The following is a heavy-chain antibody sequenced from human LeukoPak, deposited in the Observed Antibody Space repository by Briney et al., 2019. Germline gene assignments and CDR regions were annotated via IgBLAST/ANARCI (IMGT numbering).Heavy chain of an antibody. V-gene: IGHV1-18*01. J-gene: IGHJ3*01. Sequence: ASVKVSCKASGYTFTSTGICWVRQAPGQGPEWMGWVSAYNGNTNYAQKFRGRVTMTRDTSTNTAYMELRSLRSDDTAVYFCARDAPRWRNAFDFWGQGTMVTVSS. CDR3: ARDAPRWRNAFDF. CDR2: VSAYNGNT. CDR1: GYTFTSTG. D-gene: IGHD4-23*01.